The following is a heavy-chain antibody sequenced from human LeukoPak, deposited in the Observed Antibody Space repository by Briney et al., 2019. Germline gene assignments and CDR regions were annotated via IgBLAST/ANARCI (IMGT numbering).Heavy chain of an antibody. CDR2: IYYSGST. J-gene: IGHJ4*02. D-gene: IGHD3-22*01. CDR1: GGSISSSSYY. Sequence: SETLSLTCTVSGGSISSSSYYWGWIRQPPGKGLEWIGSIYYSGSTYYNPSLKSRVTISVDTSKNQFSLKLSSVTAADTAVYYCARRAYSSGYYYFDYWGQGALVTVSS. CDR3: ARRAYSSGYYYFDY. V-gene: IGHV4-39*07.